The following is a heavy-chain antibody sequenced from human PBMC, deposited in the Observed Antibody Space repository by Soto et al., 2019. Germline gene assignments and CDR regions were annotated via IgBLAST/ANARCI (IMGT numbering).Heavy chain of an antibody. J-gene: IGHJ4*02. V-gene: IGHV3-74*01. CDR2: INSDGSII. D-gene: IGHD6-13*01. CDR1: GFTFSSNW. Sequence: EVQLVESGGGLVQSGGSLRLSCAASGFTFSSNWMHWVRQAPGKGLVWVSRINSDGSIINYADSVKGRFTISRDNAKNTLYLQMNSLRAEDTAVYYCARASSTWYVSFDYWGQGSLVTVSS. CDR3: ARASSTWYVSFDY.